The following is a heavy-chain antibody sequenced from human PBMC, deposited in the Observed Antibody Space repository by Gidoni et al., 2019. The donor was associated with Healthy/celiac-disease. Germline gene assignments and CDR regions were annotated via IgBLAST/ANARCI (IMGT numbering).Heavy chain of an antibody. J-gene: IGHJ4*02. V-gene: IGHV4-34*01. CDR1: GGSFSGYY. CDR3: ARAPLSGWPFDY. CDR2: INHSGST. D-gene: IGHD6-19*01. Sequence: QVQLQPWGAGLLKPSETPSLTCAVYGGSFSGYYWSWIRPPPGEGLEWIGEINHSGSTNYNPSLKSRVTISVDTSKNQFSLKLSSVTAADTAVYYCARAPLSGWPFDYWGQGTLVTVSS.